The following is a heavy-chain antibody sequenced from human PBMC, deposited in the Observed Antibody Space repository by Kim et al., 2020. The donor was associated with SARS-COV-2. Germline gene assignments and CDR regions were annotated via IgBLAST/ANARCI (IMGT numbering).Heavy chain of an antibody. CDR1: GFTFSSYA. J-gene: IGHJ5*02. V-gene: IGHV3-64D*06. CDR3: VKAGPAATPRGINWFDP. Sequence: GGSLRLSCSASGFTFSSYAMHWVRQAPGKGLEYVSAISSNGGSTYYADSVKGRFTISRDNSKNTLYLQMSSLRAEDTAVYYCVKAGPAATPRGINWFDPWGQGTLVTVSS. CDR2: ISSNGGST. D-gene: IGHD2-2*01.